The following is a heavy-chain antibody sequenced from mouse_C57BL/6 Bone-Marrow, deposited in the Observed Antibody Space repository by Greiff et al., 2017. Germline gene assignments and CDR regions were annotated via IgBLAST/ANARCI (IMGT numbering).Heavy chain of an antibody. CDR2: IYPRSGNT. J-gene: IGHJ3*01. CDR1: GYTFTSYG. CDR3: ARIGWLRRGFAY. Sequence: VQRVESGAELARPGASVKLSCKASGYTFTSYGISWVKQRTGQGLEWIGEIYPRSGNTYYNEKFKGKATLTADKSSSTAYMELRSLTSEDSAVYFCARIGWLRRGFAYWGQGTLVTVSA. V-gene: IGHV1-81*01. D-gene: IGHD2-2*01.